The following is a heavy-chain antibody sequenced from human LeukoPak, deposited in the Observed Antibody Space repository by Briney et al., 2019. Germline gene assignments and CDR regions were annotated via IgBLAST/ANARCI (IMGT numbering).Heavy chain of an antibody. J-gene: IGHJ2*01. D-gene: IGHD3-22*01. Sequence: GESLKISFKGSGYSFTRYWIGWVRQMSGEGLEWMGIIYPGDSDTTYSPSFQGQVTISADKSISTAYLQWSSLKASDTAMYYCARLRDYDRYFDRWGRGTLVTVSS. CDR2: IYPGDSDT. CDR3: ARLRDYDRYFDR. CDR1: GYSFTRYW. V-gene: IGHV5-51*01.